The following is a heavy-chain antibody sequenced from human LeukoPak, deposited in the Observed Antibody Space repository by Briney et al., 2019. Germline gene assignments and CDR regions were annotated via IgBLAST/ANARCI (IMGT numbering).Heavy chain of an antibody. CDR3: ARHGGRLRHFDY. Sequence: PSETLSLTCTVSGGSISSISHYWGWIRQPPGKGLEWIGSIYYGGSTYYNPSLKSRVAIAVDSSKNQFSLKLSSVTAADTAVYYCARHGGRLRHFDYWGQGTLVTVSS. J-gene: IGHJ4*02. CDR1: GGSISSISHY. CDR2: IYYGGST. D-gene: IGHD3-16*01. V-gene: IGHV4-39*01.